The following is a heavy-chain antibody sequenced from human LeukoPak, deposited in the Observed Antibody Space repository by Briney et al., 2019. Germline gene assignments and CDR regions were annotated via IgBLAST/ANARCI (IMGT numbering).Heavy chain of an antibody. V-gene: IGHV3-53*01. Sequence: GGSLRLSCAASGVTVSTNYMIWVRQAPGKGLEWVSVLYIDGTTYYADSVKGRFIISRDNSRNTLSLQMHSLRAEDTAVYYCARRENNGYYLSWGQGTLVTVSS. J-gene: IGHJ5*02. CDR3: ARRENNGYYLS. CDR1: GVTVSTNY. D-gene: IGHD3-22*01. CDR2: LYIDGTT.